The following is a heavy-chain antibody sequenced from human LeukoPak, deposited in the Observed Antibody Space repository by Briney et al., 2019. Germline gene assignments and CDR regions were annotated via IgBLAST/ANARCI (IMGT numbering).Heavy chain of an antibody. D-gene: IGHD6-6*01. CDR3: ARTSGESTAALRAPFDY. CDR2: ISSSSGYK. V-gene: IGHV3-21*01. J-gene: IGHJ4*02. CDR1: GFTFSSYS. Sequence: GGPLKLSCAVSGFTFSSYSMTWVRQAPGKGLEWVSSISSSSGYKYYADSVKGRFTISRDNAKNSLYLQMNSLRAEDAAVYYCARTSGESTAALRAPFDYWGQGTLATVSS.